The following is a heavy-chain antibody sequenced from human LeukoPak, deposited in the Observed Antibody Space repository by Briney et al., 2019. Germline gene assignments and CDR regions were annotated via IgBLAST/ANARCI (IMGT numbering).Heavy chain of an antibody. CDR3: ARSLFLDY. J-gene: IGHJ4*02. CDR2: IRSGGDTI. D-gene: IGHD3-3*02. Sequence: PGGSLRLSCAASGFTFSSYSMNWVRQAPGKGLEWVSYIRSGGDTIYYADSVKGRFTISRDNAKNSLYLQMNSLRDEDTAVYYCARSLFLDYWGQGTLVTVSS. CDR1: GFTFSSYS. V-gene: IGHV3-48*02.